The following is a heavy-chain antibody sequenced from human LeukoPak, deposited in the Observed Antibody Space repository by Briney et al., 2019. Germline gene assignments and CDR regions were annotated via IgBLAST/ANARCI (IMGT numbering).Heavy chain of an antibody. D-gene: IGHD2-8*02. CDR2: IRTKTRNYAA. V-gene: IGHV3-73*01. CDR3: TRQNCTGGSCSYVDC. CDR1: GFTFSDSY. Sequence: GGSLRLSCAASGFTFSDSYMHWVRQASGKGLEWVGLIRTKTRNYAATCAESVKGRFTISRDDSKNTAYLQMNSLKMEDTAVYYCTRQNCTGGSCSYVDCWGQGTLVTVSS. J-gene: IGHJ4*02.